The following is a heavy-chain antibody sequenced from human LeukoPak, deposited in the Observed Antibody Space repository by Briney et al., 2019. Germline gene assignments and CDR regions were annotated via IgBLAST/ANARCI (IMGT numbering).Heavy chain of an antibody. CDR2: ISGSGGST. Sequence: GGSLRLSCAASGFTFSSYGMSWVRQASGKGLEWVSAISGSGGSTYYADSVKGRFTISRDNSKNTLYLQMNSLRAEDTAVYYCAKTPGRVRGVIIYFDYWGQGTLVTVSS. J-gene: IGHJ4*02. D-gene: IGHD3-10*01. CDR3: AKTPGRVRGVIIYFDY. CDR1: GFTFSSYG. V-gene: IGHV3-23*01.